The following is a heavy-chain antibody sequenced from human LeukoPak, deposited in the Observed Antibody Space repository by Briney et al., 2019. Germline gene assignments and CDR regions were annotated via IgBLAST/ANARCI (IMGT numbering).Heavy chain of an antibody. V-gene: IGHV4-59*01. J-gene: IGHJ3*02. CDR1: GGSISSYY. CDR3: ARVLSGHDAFDI. D-gene: IGHD1-26*01. Sequence: PSETLSLTCTVSGGSISSYYWSWIRQPPGKGLEWIGYIYYGGSTNYNPSLKSRVTISVDTSKNQFSLKLSSVTAADTAVYYCARVLSGHDAFDIWGQGTMVTVSS. CDR2: IYYGGST.